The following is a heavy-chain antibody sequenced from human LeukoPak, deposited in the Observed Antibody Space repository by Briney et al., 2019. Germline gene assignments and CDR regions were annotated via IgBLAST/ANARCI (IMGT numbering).Heavy chain of an antibody. D-gene: IGHD4-17*01. V-gene: IGHV4-34*01. J-gene: IGHJ4*02. CDR2: INHSGST. CDR1: GGSFSGYY. CDR3: ARAALDYGIDY. Sequence: SETLSLTRAVYGGSFSGYYWSWIRQPPGKGLEWIGEINHSGSTNHNPSLKSRVTISVDTSKNQFSLKLSSVTAADTAVYYCARAALDYGIDYWGQGTLVTVSS.